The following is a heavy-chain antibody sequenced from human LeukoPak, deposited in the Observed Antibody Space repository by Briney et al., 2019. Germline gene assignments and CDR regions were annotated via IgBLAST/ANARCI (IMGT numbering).Heavy chain of an antibody. Sequence: GGSLRLSCAASGFTFSSYGMHWVRQAPGKGLEWVAFIRYDGSNKYYADSVKGRFTISRDNSKNTLYLQMNSLRAEDTAVYYCAKDLCSSTSCYTNWFDPWGQGTLVTVSS. CDR3: AKDLCSSTSCYTNWFDP. V-gene: IGHV3-30*02. CDR2: IRYDGSNK. D-gene: IGHD2-2*02. J-gene: IGHJ5*02. CDR1: GFTFSSYG.